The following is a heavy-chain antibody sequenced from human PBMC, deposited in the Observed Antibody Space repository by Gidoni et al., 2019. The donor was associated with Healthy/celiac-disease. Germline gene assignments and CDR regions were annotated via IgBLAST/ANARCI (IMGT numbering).Heavy chain of an antibody. V-gene: IGHV1-2*02. J-gene: IGHJ4*02. CDR1: GYTFTGYD. CDR3: ARSYGSGSYYDY. D-gene: IGHD3-10*01. Sequence: QAQLVQSGAEVKKPGASVKVSCKAAGYTFTGYDMHWVRQAPGQGLEWMGWINPNSGGTNYAQKFQGRVTMTRDTSISTAYMELSRLRSDDTAVYYCARSYGSGSYYDYWGQGTLVTVSS. CDR2: INPNSGGT.